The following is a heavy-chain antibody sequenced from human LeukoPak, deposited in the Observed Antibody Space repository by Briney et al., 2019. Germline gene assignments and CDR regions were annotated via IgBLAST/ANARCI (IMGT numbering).Heavy chain of an antibody. J-gene: IGHJ4*02. V-gene: IGHV2-70*11. D-gene: IGHD3-10*01. CDR1: GFSLSTSGMC. Sequence: ESGPALVKPTQTLTLTCTFSGFSLSTSGMCVSWVRQPPGKALEWLARTDWDDDKYYSTSLKTRLTISKDTSKNQVVLTMTNMDPVDIATYYCARTLDYYTSGYFDYWGQGILVTVSS. CDR2: TDWDDDK. CDR3: ARTLDYYTSGYFDY.